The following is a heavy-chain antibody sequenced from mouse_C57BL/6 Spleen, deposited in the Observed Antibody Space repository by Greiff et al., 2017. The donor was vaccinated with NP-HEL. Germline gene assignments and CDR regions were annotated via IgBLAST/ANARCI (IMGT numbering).Heavy chain of an antibody. V-gene: IGHV1-62-2*01. CDR2: FYPGSGSI. D-gene: IGHD1-1*01. CDR3: ARHEEGDYGSSSWFAY. CDR1: GYTFTEYT. Sequence: QVHVKQSGAELVKPGASVKLSCKASGYTFTEYTIHWVKQRSGQGLEWIGWFYPGSGSIKYNEKFKDKATLTADKSSSTVYMELSRLTSEDSAVYFCARHEEGDYGSSSWFAYWGQGTLVTVSA. J-gene: IGHJ3*01.